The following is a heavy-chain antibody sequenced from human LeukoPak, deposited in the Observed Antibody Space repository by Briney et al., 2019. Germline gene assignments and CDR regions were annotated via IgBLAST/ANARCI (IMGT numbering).Heavy chain of an antibody. CDR2: INPSGGST. D-gene: IGHD2-15*01. V-gene: IGHV1-46*01. Sequence: ASVKVSCKASGYTFTSYYMHWVRQAPGQGLEWMGIINPSGGSTSYAQKFQGRVTMTRDTSTSTVYMELSSLRSEDTAVYYCAGGGFVVVVAATQYYYYGMDVWGQGTTVTVSS. J-gene: IGHJ6*02. CDR3: AGGGFVVVVAATQYYYYGMDV. CDR1: GYTFTSYY.